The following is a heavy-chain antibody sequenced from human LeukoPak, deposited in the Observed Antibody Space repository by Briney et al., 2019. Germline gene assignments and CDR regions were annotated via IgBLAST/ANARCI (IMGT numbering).Heavy chain of an antibody. CDR3: ARHEYSGSYYGLSWFDP. CDR2: IYYSGST. D-gene: IGHD1-26*01. CDR1: GVSISSGGYY. J-gene: IGHJ5*02. V-gene: IGHV4-39*01. Sequence: SETLSLTCTVSGVSISSGGYYWGWIRQPPGKGLEWIASIYYSGSTYYNPSLKSRVTISVDTSKNQLSLKLSSLTAADTAVYYCARHEYSGSYYGLSWFDPWGQGTLVTVSS.